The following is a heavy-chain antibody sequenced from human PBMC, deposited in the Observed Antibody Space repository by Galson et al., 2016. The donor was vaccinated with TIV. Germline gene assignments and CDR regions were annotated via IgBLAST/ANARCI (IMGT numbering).Heavy chain of an antibody. CDR1: GFTFGDYY. V-gene: IGHV3-30-3*01. CDR2: ISYDGSEK. Sequence: SLRLSCAASGFTFGDYYMSWVRQAPGKGLEWVAFISYDGSEKYYADSVKGRFTISRVNSKNTLYLQMNSLRTEDTAIYSCARVFGDYYFDYWGQGTLVSVPS. J-gene: IGHJ4*02. D-gene: IGHD4-17*01. CDR3: ARVFGDYYFDY.